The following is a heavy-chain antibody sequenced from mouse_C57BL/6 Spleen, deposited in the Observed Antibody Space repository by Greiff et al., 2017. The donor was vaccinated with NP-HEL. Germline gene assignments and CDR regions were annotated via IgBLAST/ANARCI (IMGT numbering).Heavy chain of an antibody. CDR1: GFTFSNYW. D-gene: IGHD2-4*01. V-gene: IGHV6-3*01. CDR2: IRLKSDNYAT. CDR3: TASYDYDDAMDY. Sequence: EVKVEESGGGLVQPGGSMKLSCVASGFTFSNYWMNWVRQSPEKGLEWVAQIRLKSDNYATHYAESVKGRFTISRDDSKSSVYLQMNNLRAEDTGIYYCTASYDYDDAMDYWGQGTSVTVSS. J-gene: IGHJ4*01.